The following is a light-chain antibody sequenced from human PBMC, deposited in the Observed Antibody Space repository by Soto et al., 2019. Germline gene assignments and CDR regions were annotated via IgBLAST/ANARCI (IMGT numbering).Light chain of an antibody. V-gene: IGKV3-20*01. CDR2: GVS. CDR1: QSVENSY. J-gene: IGKJ1*01. CDR3: EQYDGSPRT. Sequence: EIVLTQSPGTLSLSPGERATLSCRASQSVENSYLAWYQQKPGQSPRLVIYGVSNRATGIPNRFSGGGFGTDFTLTISRLEPEDFAVYYCEQYDGSPRTFGQGTTVEIK.